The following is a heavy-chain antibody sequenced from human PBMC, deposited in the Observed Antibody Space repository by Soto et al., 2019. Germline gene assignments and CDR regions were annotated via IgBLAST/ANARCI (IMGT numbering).Heavy chain of an antibody. CDR2: IYYSGST. CDR1: GGSISSGDYY. J-gene: IGHJ5*02. CDR3: ARATIVLVPAAMVSHWFDP. D-gene: IGHD2-2*01. Sequence: QVQLQESGPGLVKPSQTLSLTCTVSGGSISSGDYYWSWIRQPPGKGREWIGYIYYSGSTYYNPSLKSRVTISVDTSKNQFSLKLSSVTAADTAVYYCARATIVLVPAAMVSHWFDPWGQGTLVTVSS. V-gene: IGHV4-30-4*01.